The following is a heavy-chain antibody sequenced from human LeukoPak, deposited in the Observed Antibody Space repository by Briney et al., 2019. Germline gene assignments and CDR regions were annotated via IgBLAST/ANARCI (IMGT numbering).Heavy chain of an antibody. CDR3: ARARVVAALDPYDFWSGSRGTYAFDI. CDR2: IYYSGST. D-gene: IGHD3-3*01. Sequence: SETLSLTCTVSGGSISSYYWSWIRQPPGKGLEWIGYIYYSGSTNYNPSLKSRVTISVDTSKNQFSLKLSSVTAADTAVYYCARARVVAALDPYDFWSGSRGTYAFDIWGQGTMVTVSS. V-gene: IGHV4-59*01. J-gene: IGHJ3*02. CDR1: GGSISSYY.